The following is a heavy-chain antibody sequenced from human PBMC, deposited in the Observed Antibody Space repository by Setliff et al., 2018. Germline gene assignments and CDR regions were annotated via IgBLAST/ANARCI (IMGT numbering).Heavy chain of an antibody. CDR2: ISSSSSYI. CDR1: GFTFSSYS. Sequence: GSLRLSCAASGFTFSSYSMNWVRQAPGKGLEWVSSISSSSSYIYYADSVKGRFTISRDNAKNSLYLQMNSLRAEDTAVYYCASNIAAASNWFDPWGQGTLVTVSS. D-gene: IGHD6-13*01. V-gene: IGHV3-21*01. CDR3: ASNIAAASNWFDP. J-gene: IGHJ5*02.